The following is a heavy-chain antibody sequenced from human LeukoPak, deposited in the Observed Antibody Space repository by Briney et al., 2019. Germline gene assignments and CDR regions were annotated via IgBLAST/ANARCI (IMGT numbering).Heavy chain of an antibody. Sequence: GGSLRLSCAASGFTFSSYAMSWARQAPGKGLEWVSTISGTGGRTYYADSVKGRFTISRDNSKNTLYLQMNSLRAEDTAVYYCARVEGYGDYDYWGQGTLVTVSS. V-gene: IGHV3-23*01. CDR3: ARVEGYGDYDY. D-gene: IGHD4-17*01. J-gene: IGHJ4*02. CDR2: ISGTGGRT. CDR1: GFTFSSYA.